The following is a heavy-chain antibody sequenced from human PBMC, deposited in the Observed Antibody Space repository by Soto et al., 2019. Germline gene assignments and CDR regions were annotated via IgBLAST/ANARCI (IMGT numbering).Heavy chain of an antibody. Sequence: GGSLRLSCAASGFTFSSYGMHWVRQAPGKGLEWVAVISYDGSNKYYADSVKGRFTISRDNSKNTLYLQMNSLRAEDTAVYYCAKDDMMQQLVNYFDYLGQGTLVTVSS. CDR3: AKDDMMQQLVNYFDY. CDR2: ISYDGSNK. D-gene: IGHD6-13*01. J-gene: IGHJ4*02. V-gene: IGHV3-30*18. CDR1: GFTFSSYG.